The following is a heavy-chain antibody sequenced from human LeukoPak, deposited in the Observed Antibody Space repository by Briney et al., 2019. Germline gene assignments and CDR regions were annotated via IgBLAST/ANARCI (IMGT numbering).Heavy chain of an antibody. Sequence: PGGSLRLSCAASGFLVSTNYMSWVRQAPGKGPECVSVFYSGGDTYYADSVKGRFTISRDSSKNTVSLQMNSLRAEDTAVYYCTSGGEYRTSSGYGHDRWGQGTLVTVSS. CDR2: FYSGGDT. J-gene: IGHJ5*02. CDR3: TSGGEYRTSSGYGHDR. V-gene: IGHV3-66*01. D-gene: IGHD6-6*01. CDR1: GFLVSTNY.